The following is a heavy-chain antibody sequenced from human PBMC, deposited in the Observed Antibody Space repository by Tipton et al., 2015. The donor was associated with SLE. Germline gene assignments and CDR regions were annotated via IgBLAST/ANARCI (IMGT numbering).Heavy chain of an antibody. CDR1: GGSFSGYY. D-gene: IGHD4-17*01. J-gene: IGHJ4*02. Sequence: TLSLTCAVYGGSFSGYYWSWIRQPPGKGLEWIGEINHSGSTNYNPSLKSRVTISVDTSKNQFSLKLSSVTVADTAVYYCARVYGDYVGYWGQGTLVTVSS. CDR2: INHSGST. CDR3: ARVYGDYVGY. V-gene: IGHV4-34*01.